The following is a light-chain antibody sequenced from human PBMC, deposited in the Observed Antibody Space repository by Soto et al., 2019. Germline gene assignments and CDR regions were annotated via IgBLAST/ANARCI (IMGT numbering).Light chain of an antibody. J-gene: IGKJ1*01. CDR2: DAS. V-gene: IGKV3-11*01. Sequence: EIVLTQSPATLSLSPWERATLSCRASQSVSSYLAWYQQKPGQAPRLLIYDASNRATGIPDRFSGSGSGTDFTLTITRLEPEDFAMHYCQRYDSLRTFGQGTKVDIK. CDR1: QSVSSY. CDR3: QRYDSLRT.